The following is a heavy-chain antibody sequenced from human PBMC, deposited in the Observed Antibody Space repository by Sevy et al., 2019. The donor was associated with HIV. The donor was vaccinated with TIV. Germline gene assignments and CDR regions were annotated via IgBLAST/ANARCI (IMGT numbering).Heavy chain of an antibody. Sequence: GGCLRLSCAASGFAFSDYAMHWVRQVPGKGLEWVSGISWNSGAIGYADPVKGRFTISRDNAKNSLHLQMNSLRVEDTALYYYGRAHGYCVINSYVGRSINAFDIWGQGTTVTVSS. D-gene: IGHD2-15*01. V-gene: IGHV3-9*01. CDR2: ISWNSGAI. CDR3: GRAHGYCVINSYVGRSINAFDI. CDR1: GFAFSDYA. J-gene: IGHJ3*02.